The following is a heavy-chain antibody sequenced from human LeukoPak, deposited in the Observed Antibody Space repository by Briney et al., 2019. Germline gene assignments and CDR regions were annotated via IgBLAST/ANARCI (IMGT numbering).Heavy chain of an antibody. J-gene: IGHJ4*02. V-gene: IGHV4-39*01. CDR3: APTYSYTGGGYEY. CDR1: GGSISGSSYH. Sequence: SGTLSLTCTVSGGSISGSSYHWGWIRQPPGKGLEWIGSINYRGHTYYNPSLESRVAISVDTSKNQFSLTVSSVTAADTALYYCAPTYSYTGGGYEYWGQGTLVTVFS. CDR2: INYRGHT. D-gene: IGHD5-18*01.